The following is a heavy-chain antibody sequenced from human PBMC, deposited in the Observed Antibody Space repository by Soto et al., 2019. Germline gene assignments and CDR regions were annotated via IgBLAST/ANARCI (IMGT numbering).Heavy chain of an antibody. CDR3: ARVPILVGETTSADYFDY. CDR1: GGTFSNFV. Sequence: ASVKVSCKASGGTFSNFVISWVRQAPGQGLEWMGGNIPIFGTANYAQKFQGRVTIIADESTGTTYMELTSLRSEDTAVYYCARVPILVGETTSADYFDYWGQGTLVTVSS. V-gene: IGHV1-69*13. J-gene: IGHJ4*02. CDR2: NIPIFGTA. D-gene: IGHD2-21*01.